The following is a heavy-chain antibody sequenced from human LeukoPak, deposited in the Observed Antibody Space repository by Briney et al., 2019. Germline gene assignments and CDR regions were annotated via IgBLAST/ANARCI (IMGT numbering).Heavy chain of an antibody. V-gene: IGHV3-33*01. D-gene: IGHD1-26*01. CDR1: GFTFSSYG. CDR2: IWYDGSNK. Sequence: GRSLRLSCAASGFTFSSYGMHWVRQAPGKGLEWVAVIWYDGSNKYYADSVKGQFTISRDNSKNTLYLQMNSLRAEDTAVYYCARDGGIVGAIDYWGQGTLVTVSS. J-gene: IGHJ4*02. CDR3: ARDGGIVGAIDY.